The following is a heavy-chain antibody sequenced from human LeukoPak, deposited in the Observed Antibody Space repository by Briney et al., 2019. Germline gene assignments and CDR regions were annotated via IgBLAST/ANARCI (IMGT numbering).Heavy chain of an antibody. Sequence: PGGSLRLSCAGSGFIFNNYWMGWVRQAPGKGLQWVASIIGEGHERHYVDSVKGRFTISRDNAKNSLFLQMDSLRVEDAAVYYCVRDLGGCSGDCHPYWGQGVLVTVSS. CDR2: IIGEGHER. CDR3: VRDLGGCSGDCHPY. D-gene: IGHD2-21*01. J-gene: IGHJ4*02. V-gene: IGHV3-7*01. CDR1: GFIFNNYW.